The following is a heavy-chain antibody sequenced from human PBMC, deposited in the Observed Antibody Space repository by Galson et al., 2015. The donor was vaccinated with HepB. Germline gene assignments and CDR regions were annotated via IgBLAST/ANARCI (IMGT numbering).Heavy chain of an antibody. J-gene: IGHJ3*02. CDR3: ARRALPRRGDSGYDPHAFDI. V-gene: IGHV4-59*08. Sequence: TLSLTCTVSGGSISSYYWSWIRQPPGKGLEWVGYIYYSGSTNYNPSLKSRLTISVDTSKNQFSLKLSSVIAADTAGYYCARRALPRRGDSGYDPHAFDIWGQGTMVTVSS. D-gene: IGHD5-12*01. CDR2: IYYSGST. CDR1: GGSISSYY.